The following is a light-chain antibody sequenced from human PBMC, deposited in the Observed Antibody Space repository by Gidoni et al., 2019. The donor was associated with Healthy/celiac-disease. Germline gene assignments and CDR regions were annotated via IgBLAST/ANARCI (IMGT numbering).Light chain of an antibody. CDR1: SLRSYY. CDR3: NSRDSSGNHWV. CDR2: GKN. V-gene: IGLV3-19*01. J-gene: IGLJ3*02. Sequence: SSELTQDPAVSVALGQTVRITCQGDSLRSYYASWYQQKPGQAPVLVIYGKNNRPSGIPDRFSGSRSGNTSSLTITGAQAEDEADYYCNSRDSSGNHWVFGGGTKLT.